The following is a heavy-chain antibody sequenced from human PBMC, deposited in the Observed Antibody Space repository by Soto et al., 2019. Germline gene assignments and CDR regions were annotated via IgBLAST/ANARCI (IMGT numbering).Heavy chain of an antibody. CDR1: GGTFSSYA. D-gene: IGHD1-1*01. V-gene: IGHV1-69*13. Sequence: SVKVSCKASGGTFSSYAISWVRQAPGQGLEWMGGIIPIFGTANYAQKFQGRVTITADESTSTAYMELSSLRSEDTAVYYCARITPTPRGSNWNHHQGWFDPWGQGTLVTVSS. CDR3: ARITPTPRGSNWNHHQGWFDP. CDR2: IIPIFGTA. J-gene: IGHJ5*02.